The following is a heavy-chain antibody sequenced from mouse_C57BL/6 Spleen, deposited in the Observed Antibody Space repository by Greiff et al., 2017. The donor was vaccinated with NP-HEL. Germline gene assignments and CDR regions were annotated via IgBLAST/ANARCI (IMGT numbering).Heavy chain of an antibody. CDR2: INPSNGGT. Sequence: QVQLKQPGTELVKPGASVKLSCKASGYTFTSYWMHWVKQSPGQGLEWIGNINPSNGGTNYNEKFKSKATLTVDKSSSTAYMQLSSLTSEDSAVYYCARKGYGNPWFAYWGQGTLVTVSA. D-gene: IGHD2-1*01. V-gene: IGHV1-53*01. CDR3: ARKGYGNPWFAY. CDR1: GYTFTSYW. J-gene: IGHJ3*01.